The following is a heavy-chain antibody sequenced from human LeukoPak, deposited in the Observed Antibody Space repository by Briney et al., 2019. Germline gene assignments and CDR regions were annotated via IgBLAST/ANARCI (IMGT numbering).Heavy chain of an antibody. CDR3: ARDSSSRGSDI. J-gene: IGHJ3*02. V-gene: IGHV4-59*01. Sequence: PSETLSLTCTVSGGSISSYYWSWIRQPAGKGLEWIGYIYYSGSTNYNPSLKSRVTISVDTSKNQFSLKLSSVTAADTAVYYCARDSSSRGSDIWGQGTMVTVSS. CDR1: GGSISSYY. CDR2: IYYSGST. D-gene: IGHD6-13*01.